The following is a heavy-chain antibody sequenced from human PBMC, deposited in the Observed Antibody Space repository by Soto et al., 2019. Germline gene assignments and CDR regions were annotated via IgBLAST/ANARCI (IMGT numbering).Heavy chain of an antibody. J-gene: IGHJ6*02. D-gene: IGHD6-19*01. Sequence: GGSLRLSCAASGFTFSSYGMHWVRQAPGKGLEWVVVISYDGSNKYYADSVKGRFTISRDNSKNTLYLQMNSLRAEDTAVYYCAKDLTVAGDYYYYGMDVWGQGTTVTVSS. CDR1: GFTFSSYG. CDR2: ISYDGSNK. CDR3: AKDLTVAGDYYYYGMDV. V-gene: IGHV3-30*18.